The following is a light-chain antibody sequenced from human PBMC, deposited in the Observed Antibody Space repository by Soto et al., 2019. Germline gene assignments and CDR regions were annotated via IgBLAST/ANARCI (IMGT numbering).Light chain of an antibody. CDR1: QSVLYSSNNKNY. J-gene: IGKJ1*01. CDR2: WAS. CDR3: QQYYSTPLT. Sequence: DIVLTQSPDSLAVSLGERATINCMSSQSVLYSSNNKNYLAWYQQKPGQPPKLLIYWASTRESGVPDRFSGRGSGTDFTLTISSLQAEDVAVSYCQQYYSTPLTFGQGPKVEIK. V-gene: IGKV4-1*01.